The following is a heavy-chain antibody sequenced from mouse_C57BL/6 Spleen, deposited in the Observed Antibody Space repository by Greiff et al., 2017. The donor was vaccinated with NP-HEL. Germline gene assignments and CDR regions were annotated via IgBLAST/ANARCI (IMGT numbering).Heavy chain of an antibody. CDR1: GYAFSSYW. CDR3: ARGGVLTTVPDY. CDR2: IYPGDGDT. J-gene: IGHJ2*01. V-gene: IGHV1-80*01. Sequence: VQLQQSGAELVKPGASVKISCKASGYAFSSYWMNWVKQRPGKGLEWIGQIYPGDGDTNYNGKFKGKATLTADKSSSTAYMQLSSLTSEDSAVYFCARGGVLTTVPDYWGQGTTLTVSS. D-gene: IGHD1-1*01.